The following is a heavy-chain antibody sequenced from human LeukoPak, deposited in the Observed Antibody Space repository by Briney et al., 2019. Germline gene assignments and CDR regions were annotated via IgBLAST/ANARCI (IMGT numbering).Heavy chain of an antibody. D-gene: IGHD4-11*01. J-gene: IGHJ4*02. CDR1: GFTFTSSA. Sequence: SVKVSFTASGFTFTSSAVQWVRQARGQRLEWIGWIVVGSGNTNYAQKFQERVTITRDMSTSTAYMELSSLRSEDTAVYYCAASRDYSNLQFDYWGQGTLVTVSS. CDR2: IVVGSGNT. CDR3: AASRDYSNLQFDY. V-gene: IGHV1-58*01.